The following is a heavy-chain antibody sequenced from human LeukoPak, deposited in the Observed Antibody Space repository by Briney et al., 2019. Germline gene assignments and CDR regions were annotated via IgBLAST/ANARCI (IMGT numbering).Heavy chain of an antibody. CDR3: ASGLELDY. CDR1: GLTFSSYW. CDR2: IKQDGSEK. Sequence: GGSLRLSCAASGLTFSSYWMRRVRQAPGKGLEWVANIKQDGSEKNYVDSVKGRFTISRDNAKNSLYLQMNSLRAEDTAVYYCASGLELDYWGQGTLVTVSS. J-gene: IGHJ4*02. V-gene: IGHV3-7*03.